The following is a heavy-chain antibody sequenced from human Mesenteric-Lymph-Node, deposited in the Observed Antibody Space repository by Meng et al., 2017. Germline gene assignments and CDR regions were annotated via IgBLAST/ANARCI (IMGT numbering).Heavy chain of an antibody. Sequence: EVQLLESGGGLVQPGGSLRLSCAAPGFTFSSYAMSWVRQAPGKGLEWVSTIRGSGGSTFYTDSVKGRFTISRDNSKNTLYLQMNSLRAEDTAVYYCTTERMVRGVIIEWKDYWGQGTLVTVSS. D-gene: IGHD3-10*01. CDR3: TTERMVRGVIIEWKDY. J-gene: IGHJ4*02. CDR1: GFTFSSYA. CDR2: IRGSGGST. V-gene: IGHV3-23*01.